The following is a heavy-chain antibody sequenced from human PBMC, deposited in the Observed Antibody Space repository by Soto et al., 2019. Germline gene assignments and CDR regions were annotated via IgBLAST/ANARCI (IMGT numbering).Heavy chain of an antibody. V-gene: IGHV3-23*01. Sequence: EVQLLESGGGLVQPGGSLRLSCAASGFTFSSYAMSWVRQAPGKGLEWVSAISGSGGSTYYADSVKGRFTISRDNSKNTLDLQMNSLRAEDTAVYYCAKDPLGYCSSTSCPNYFDYWGQGTLVTVSS. CDR3: AKDPLGYCSSTSCPNYFDY. J-gene: IGHJ4*02. CDR2: ISGSGGST. CDR1: GFTFSSYA. D-gene: IGHD2-2*01.